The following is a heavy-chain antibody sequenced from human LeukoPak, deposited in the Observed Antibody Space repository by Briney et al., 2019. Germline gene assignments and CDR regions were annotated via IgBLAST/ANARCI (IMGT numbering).Heavy chain of an antibody. CDR2: INPNGGST. CDR3: ARETMSGSYYLVY. CDR1: GYTFTGYY. V-gene: IGHV1-46*01. Sequence: ASVKVSCKASGYTFTGYYMHWVRQAPGQGLEWMGIINPNGGSTSYAQKFQGRVTMTRDMSTSTVYMELSSLRSEDTAVYCCARETMSGSYYLVYWGQGTLVTVSS. D-gene: IGHD1-26*01. J-gene: IGHJ4*02.